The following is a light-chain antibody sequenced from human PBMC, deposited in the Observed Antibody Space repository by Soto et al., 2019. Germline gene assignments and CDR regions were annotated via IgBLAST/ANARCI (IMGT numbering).Light chain of an antibody. Sequence: QSVLTQPASVSGSPGQSITISCTGTSSDVGSYNLVSWYQHHPGKAPKLMIYEGTKRPSGVSNRFSGSESGNTASLTISGLQAEDEADYHCCSYAGSNTFVIFGGGTKLTVL. CDR3: CSYAGSNTFVI. V-gene: IGLV2-23*03. CDR1: SSDVGSYNL. J-gene: IGLJ2*01. CDR2: EGT.